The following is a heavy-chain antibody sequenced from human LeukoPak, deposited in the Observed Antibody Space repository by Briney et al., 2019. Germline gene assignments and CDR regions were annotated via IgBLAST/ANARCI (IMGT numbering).Heavy chain of an antibody. CDR3: ARDHTVFGVVTLSPGDY. CDR2: ISAYNGNT. CDR1: GYTFSSYG. D-gene: IGHD3-3*01. J-gene: IGHJ4*02. V-gene: IGHV1-18*01. Sequence: ASVRVSCKASGYTFSSYGISWVRQAPGQGLEWMGWISAYNGNTKYAQKLQDRVTMTTDTSTSTAYMELWSLRSDDTAVYYCARDHTVFGVVTLSPGDYWGQGTLVTVSS.